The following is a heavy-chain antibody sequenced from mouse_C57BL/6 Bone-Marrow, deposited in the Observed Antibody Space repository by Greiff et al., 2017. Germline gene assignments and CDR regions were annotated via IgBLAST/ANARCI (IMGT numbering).Heavy chain of an antibody. Sequence: DVKLVESGAELVRPGASVKLSCTASGFNIKDDYMHWVKQRPEQGLEWIGRIDPEDGETKYAPKFQDKATITADTSSNTAYLQLSSLTSEDTAVYYCTRSLIYYGTNYWGQGTTLTGSS. J-gene: IGHJ2*01. CDR3: TRSLIYYGTNY. CDR2: IDPEDGET. CDR1: GFNIKDDY. V-gene: IGHV14-2*01. D-gene: IGHD1-1*01.